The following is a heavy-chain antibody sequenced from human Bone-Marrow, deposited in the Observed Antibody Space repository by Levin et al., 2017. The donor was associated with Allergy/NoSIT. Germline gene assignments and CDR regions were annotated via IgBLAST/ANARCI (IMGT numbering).Heavy chain of an antibody. Sequence: SCAASGFTFSNYGLHWVRQAPGKRPEWVAVITYDGNDKYYADSVKGRFTISRDNSKNTLYLQMNSLRTEDTAVYYCARAGEQQLVTGAYWGQGTVVTVSS. J-gene: IGHJ4*02. V-gene: IGHV3-30*03. D-gene: IGHD6-13*01. CDR1: GFTFSNYG. CDR2: ITYDGNDK. CDR3: ARAGEQQLVTGAY.